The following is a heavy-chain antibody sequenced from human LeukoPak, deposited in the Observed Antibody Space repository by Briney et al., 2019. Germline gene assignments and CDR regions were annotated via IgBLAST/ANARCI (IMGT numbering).Heavy chain of an antibody. D-gene: IGHD5-18*01. V-gene: IGHV3-7*01. CDR1: GFTFSSYW. Sequence: GGSLRLSCAASGFTFSSYWMSWVRQAPGKGLEWVANIKKDGSEKYYVDSVKGRFTISRDNAKNSLYLQMNSLRAEDTAVYYCTRDAGTRLKYSFGYGDYWGQGALVTVSS. CDR2: IKKDGSEK. CDR3: TRDAGTRLKYSFGYGDY. J-gene: IGHJ4*02.